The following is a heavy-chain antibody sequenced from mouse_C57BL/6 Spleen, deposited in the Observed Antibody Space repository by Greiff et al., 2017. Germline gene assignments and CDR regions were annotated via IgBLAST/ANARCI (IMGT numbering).Heavy chain of an antibody. J-gene: IGHJ4*01. CDR2: ISSGSSTI. Sequence: DVKLVESGGGLVKPGGSLKLSCAASGFTFSDYGMHWVRQAPEKGLEWVAYISSGSSTIYYADTVKGRFTISRDNATNTLFLQITSLSSEDTAMYYCARVCTDGDYEGYYAMDYWGQGTSVTVSS. D-gene: IGHD2-13*01. V-gene: IGHV5-17*01. CDR3: ARVCTDGDYEGYYAMDY. CDR1: GFTFSDYG.